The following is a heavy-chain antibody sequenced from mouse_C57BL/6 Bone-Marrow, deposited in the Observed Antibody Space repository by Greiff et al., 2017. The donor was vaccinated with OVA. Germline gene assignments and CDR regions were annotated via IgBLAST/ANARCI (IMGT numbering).Heavy chain of an antibody. CDR2: ISYDGSN. V-gene: IGHV3-6*01. D-gene: IGHD1-1*01. Sequence: ESGPGLVKPSQSLSLTCSVTGYSITSGYYWNWIRQFPGNKLEWMGYISYDGSNNYNPSLKNRISITRDTSKNQFFLKLNSVTTEDTATYYCARGITTVVPCDYWGQGTTLTVSS. CDR1: GYSITSGYY. CDR3: ARGITTVVPCDY. J-gene: IGHJ2*01.